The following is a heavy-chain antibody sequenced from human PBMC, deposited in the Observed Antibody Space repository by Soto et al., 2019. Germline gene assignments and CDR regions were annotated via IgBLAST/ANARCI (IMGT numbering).Heavy chain of an antibody. CDR2: IYYSGST. V-gene: IGHV4-59*01. D-gene: IGHD3-22*01. J-gene: IGHJ4*02. CDR3: ARDLKDSSGYYHWVFDC. Sequence: SETLPLTCTVSGGSISIYYWSLIRQPPGKGLEWIGYIYYSGSTNYNPSLKSRVTISVDTSKNQFSLKLSSVTAADTAVYYCARDLKDSSGYYHWVFDCWGKGPLVTVSS. CDR1: GGSISIYY.